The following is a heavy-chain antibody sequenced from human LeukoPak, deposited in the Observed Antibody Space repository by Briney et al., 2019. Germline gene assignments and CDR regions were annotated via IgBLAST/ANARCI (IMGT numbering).Heavy chain of an antibody. Sequence: GGSLRLSCAASGFTFSSYAMSWVRQAPGKGLEWGSAFSGGGGSTYYADSVKGRFTISRDNSKNTLYLQMNSLRAEDTAVYYCAKDSLGQQLAPFDYWGQGTLVTVSS. D-gene: IGHD6-13*01. CDR2: FSGGGGST. CDR1: GFTFSSYA. CDR3: AKDSLGQQLAPFDY. J-gene: IGHJ4*02. V-gene: IGHV3-23*01.